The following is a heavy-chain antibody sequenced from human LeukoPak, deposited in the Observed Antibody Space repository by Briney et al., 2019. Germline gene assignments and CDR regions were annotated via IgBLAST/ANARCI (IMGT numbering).Heavy chain of an antibody. CDR2: ISYSGST. CDR3: GGLGVEY. J-gene: IGHJ4*02. D-gene: IGHD2-15*01. CDR1: GGSITSSKYF. V-gene: IGHV4-39*07. Sequence: SETRSLTWAVAGGSITSSKYFWGWIRQPPGKELELIGIISYSGSTDCNPSLKSRVTISTHTSTNQFSRKLTSVTAAPTAVDSGGGLGVEYWGRGTPVTVSS.